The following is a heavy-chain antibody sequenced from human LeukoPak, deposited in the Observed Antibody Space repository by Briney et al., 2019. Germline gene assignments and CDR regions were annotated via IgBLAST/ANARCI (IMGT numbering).Heavy chain of an antibody. D-gene: IGHD3-22*01. CDR1: GFTFSFYE. CDR3: ARIVMGTRDY. V-gene: IGHV3-48*03. CDR2: ISSSGDNI. Sequence: PGGSLRLSCAASGFTFSFYEMNWVRQAPGKGPEWVSYISSSGDNIYYADSVKGRFTISRDNAKNSLHLQMNSLKAEDTAVYYCARIVMGTRDYWGQGTLVTVSS. J-gene: IGHJ4*02.